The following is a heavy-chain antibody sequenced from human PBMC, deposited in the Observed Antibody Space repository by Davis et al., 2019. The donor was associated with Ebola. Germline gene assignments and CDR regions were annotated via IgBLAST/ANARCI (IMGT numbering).Heavy chain of an antibody. J-gene: IGHJ4*02. CDR1: GFTFSSYA. V-gene: IGHV3-30-3*01. D-gene: IGHD4-17*01. CDR3: ARVDDYGDCDY. Sequence: GGSLRLSCAASGFTFSSYAMHWVRQAPGKGLEWVAVISYDGSNKYYADSVKGRFTISRDNSKNTLYLQMNSLRAEDTAVYHCARVDDYGDCDYWGQGTLVTVSS. CDR2: ISYDGSNK.